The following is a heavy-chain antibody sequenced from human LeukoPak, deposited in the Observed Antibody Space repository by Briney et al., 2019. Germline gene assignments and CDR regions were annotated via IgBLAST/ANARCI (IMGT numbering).Heavy chain of an antibody. CDR3: ARTQSQSGTYRYYFGY. V-gene: IGHV4-61*08. J-gene: IGHJ4*02. D-gene: IGHD1-26*01. Sequence: KALETLSLTCTVSGASVGSAGYYWSWIRQPPGGGLEWIGYIYYISNTNYNPSLKSRVTMSLDPSKNQFSLRLSSVTAADTAVYYCARTQSQSGTYRYYFGYWGQGTQVTVSS. CDR2: IYYISNT. CDR1: GASVGSAGYY.